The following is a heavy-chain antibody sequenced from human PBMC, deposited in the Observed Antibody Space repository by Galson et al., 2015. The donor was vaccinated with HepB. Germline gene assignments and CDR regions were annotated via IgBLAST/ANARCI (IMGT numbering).Heavy chain of an antibody. CDR3: ARGGGSFGY. Sequence: SLRLSCAASGFSFSDSAMNWVRQAPGKGLEWASSINSGSTSIHYADSLRGRVTISRDNTKNSLYLQMNSLQVEDTAVYYCARGGGSFGYWGQGTLVTVSS. CDR1: GFSFSDSA. CDR2: INSGSTSI. D-gene: IGHD1-26*01. V-gene: IGHV3-21*06. J-gene: IGHJ4*02.